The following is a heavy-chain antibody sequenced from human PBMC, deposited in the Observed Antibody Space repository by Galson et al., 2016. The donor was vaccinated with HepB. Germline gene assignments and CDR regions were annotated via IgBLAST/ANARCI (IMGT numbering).Heavy chain of an antibody. CDR3: ARDNYPWEYQLLSAGSLFKRRENWFDP. CDR2: IKGEGSEK. Sequence: SLRLSCAASGFSFSRNWMSWVRQAPGKGLEWVASIKGEGSEKNYAESVKGRFSISRDNGKNSLDLQMNSLRDDDTAVYYCARDNYPWEYQLLSAGSLFKRRENWFDPWGQGTLVTVSS. J-gene: IGHJ5*02. D-gene: IGHD2-2*01. CDR1: GFSFSRNW. V-gene: IGHV3-7*03.